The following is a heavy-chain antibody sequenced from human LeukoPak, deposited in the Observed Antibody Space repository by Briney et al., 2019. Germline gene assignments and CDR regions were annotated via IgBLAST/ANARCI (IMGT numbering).Heavy chain of an antibody. CDR3: AIAAAGTGWFDP. Sequence: GESLKISFQGSGYRFTSYWIGWVRPMPGKGLGWMGIIYPGDSDTRYSPSFQGQVTISADKSISTAYLQWSSLKASDTAMYYCAIAAAGTGWFDPWGQGTLVTVSS. CDR2: IYPGDSDT. D-gene: IGHD6-13*01. J-gene: IGHJ5*02. CDR1: GYRFTSYW. V-gene: IGHV5-51*01.